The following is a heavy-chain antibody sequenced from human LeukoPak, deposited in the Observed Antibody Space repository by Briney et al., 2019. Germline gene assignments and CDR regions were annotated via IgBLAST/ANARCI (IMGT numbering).Heavy chain of an antibody. CDR1: GFTLSNAW. CDR2: SKSKTDGGTI. J-gene: IGHJ3*02. CDR3: GADSMPRGVFSYAFDI. Sequence: GGSLRLSCVASGFTLSNAWMSWVRQAPGKGLEWVVRSKSKTDGGTIDYAAPVKGRFTISSDDSKNTLYLQMNSLKTEDTAVYYCGADSMPRGVFSYAFDIWGQGTMVTVSS. D-gene: IGHD3-10*01. V-gene: IGHV3-15*01.